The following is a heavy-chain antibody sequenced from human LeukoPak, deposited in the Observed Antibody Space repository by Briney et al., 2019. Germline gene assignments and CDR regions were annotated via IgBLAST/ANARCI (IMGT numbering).Heavy chain of an antibody. V-gene: IGHV4-59*01. J-gene: IGHJ4*02. CDR3: TRSTRYYFDY. CDR2: IYYSGST. Sequence: SETLSLTCTVSGGSISSYYWSWIRQPPGKGLEWIGYIYYSGSTNYNPSLKSRVTISVDTSKNQFSLKLSSVTAADTAVYYCTRSTRYYFDYWGQGTLVTVSS. D-gene: IGHD2-2*01. CDR1: GGSISSYY.